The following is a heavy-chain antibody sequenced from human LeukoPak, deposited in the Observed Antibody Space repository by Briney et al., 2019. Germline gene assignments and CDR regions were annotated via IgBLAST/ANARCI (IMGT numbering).Heavy chain of an antibody. CDR1: GFTFSSYW. CDR2: ISGSGGST. CDR3: AKDMRVSSGYYYGIDY. D-gene: IGHD3-22*01. Sequence: GGSLRLSCAASGFTFSSYWMSWVRQAPGKGLEWVSAISGSGGSTYYADSVKGRFTISRDNSKNTLYLQMNSLRAEDTAVYYCAKDMRVSSGYYYGIDYRGQGTLVTVSS. J-gene: IGHJ4*02. V-gene: IGHV3-23*01.